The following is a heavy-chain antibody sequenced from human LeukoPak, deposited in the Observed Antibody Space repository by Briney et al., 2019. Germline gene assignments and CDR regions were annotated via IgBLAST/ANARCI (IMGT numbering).Heavy chain of an antibody. CDR2: ICISGGST. CDR3: AKSLVVVPAAITPARPFDP. Sequence: GGSLRLSCAASVFTFLRYAMSWVRQAPGKGVEWVSGICISGGSTYYADSVKGRFTISRDNSKNTLYLQMNSLRAEDTAVYYCAKSLVVVPAAITPARPFDPWGQGTLVTVSS. CDR1: VFTFLRYA. D-gene: IGHD2-2*01. J-gene: IGHJ5*02. V-gene: IGHV3-23*01.